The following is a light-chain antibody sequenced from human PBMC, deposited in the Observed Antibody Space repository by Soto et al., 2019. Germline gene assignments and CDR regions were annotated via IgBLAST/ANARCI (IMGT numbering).Light chain of an antibody. CDR3: CSYAGSNPFPYV. CDR2: EGS. J-gene: IGLJ1*01. CDR1: SSDVGSYNL. Sequence: QSVLTQPASVSGSPGQSITISCTGTSSDVGSYNLVSWYQQHPGKAPKLMIYEGSKRPSGVSNRFSGSKSGNTASLTISGLQAEDKADYYCCSYAGSNPFPYVFGTGTKVTVL. V-gene: IGLV2-23*03.